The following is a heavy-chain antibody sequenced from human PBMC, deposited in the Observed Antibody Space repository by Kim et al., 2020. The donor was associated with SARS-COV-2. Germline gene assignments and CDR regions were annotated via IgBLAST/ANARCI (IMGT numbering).Heavy chain of an antibody. V-gene: IGHV1-69*04. CDR1: GGTFSSYA. Sequence: SVKVSCKASGGTFSSYAISWVRQAPGQGLEWMGRIIPILGIANYAQKFQGRVTITADKSTSTAYMELSSLRSEDTAVYYCAREAHGSSLLPVGYWGQGTLVTVSS. J-gene: IGHJ4*02. CDR2: IIPILGIA. D-gene: IGHD3-10*01. CDR3: AREAHGSSLLPVGY.